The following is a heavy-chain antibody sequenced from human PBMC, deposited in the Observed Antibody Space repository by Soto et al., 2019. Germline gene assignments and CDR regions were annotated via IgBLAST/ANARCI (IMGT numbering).Heavy chain of an antibody. J-gene: IGHJ6*03. CDR1: GYTFTSYG. Sequence: ASVKVSCKASGYTFTSYGISWVRQAPRQGLEWMGWISAYNGNTNYAQKLQGRVTMTTDTSTSTAYMELRSLRSDDTAVYYCARLTEYYYYMDVWGKGTTVTVSS. CDR2: ISAYNGNT. CDR3: ARLTEYYYYMDV. V-gene: IGHV1-18*01.